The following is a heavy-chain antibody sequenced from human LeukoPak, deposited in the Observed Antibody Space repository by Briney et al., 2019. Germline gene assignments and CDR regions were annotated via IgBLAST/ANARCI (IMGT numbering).Heavy chain of an antibody. D-gene: IGHD3-22*01. Sequence: SETLSLTCSVSGGSVSSYYWSCIRQPPGKGLEWIGYIYYSGSTSYNPSLKSRVTISVDTSRNQFSLKVNSVTTADTAVYYCASASSINVGVVVAADAFDMWGPGRMVAVSS. J-gene: IGHJ3*02. CDR1: GGSVSSYY. CDR3: ASASSINVGVVVAADAFDM. V-gene: IGHV4-59*02. CDR2: IYYSGST.